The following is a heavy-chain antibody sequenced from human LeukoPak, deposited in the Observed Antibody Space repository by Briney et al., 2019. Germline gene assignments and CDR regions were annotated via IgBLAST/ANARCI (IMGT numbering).Heavy chain of an antibody. CDR1: GFTFSSYA. Sequence: GGSLRLSCAASGFTFSSYAMSWVRQAPGKGPEWVSGISISGDNTYYADSVKGRFTVSRDNSKNTLYLQMNSLRAEDTAVYYCAKKKGGYYEDYFDCWGQGTLVTASS. J-gene: IGHJ4*02. CDR2: ISISGDNT. CDR3: AKKKGGYYEDYFDC. D-gene: IGHD3-10*01. V-gene: IGHV3-23*01.